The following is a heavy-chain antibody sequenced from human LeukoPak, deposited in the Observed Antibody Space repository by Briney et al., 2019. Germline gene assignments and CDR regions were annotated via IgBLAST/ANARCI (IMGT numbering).Heavy chain of an antibody. D-gene: IGHD3-9*01. CDR3: ARQGTYYDILTGPALDY. J-gene: IGHJ4*02. CDR1: GGSFSGYY. Sequence: SETPSLTCAVYGGSFSGYYWSWIRQPPGKGLEWIGEINHSGSTNYNPSLKSRVTISVDTSKNQFSLKLSSVTAADTAVYYCARQGTYYDILTGPALDYWGQGTLVTVSS. V-gene: IGHV4-34*01. CDR2: INHSGST.